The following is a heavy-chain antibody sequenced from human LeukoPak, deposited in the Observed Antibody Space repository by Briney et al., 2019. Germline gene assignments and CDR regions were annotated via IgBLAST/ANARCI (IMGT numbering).Heavy chain of an antibody. V-gene: IGHV3-7*01. CDR2: IKQDGSEK. Sequence: GGSLRLSCAASGFTFSSYWMSWVRQAPGKGLEWVANIKQDGSEKYYVDSVKGRFTISRDNSKNTLYLQMNSLRAEDTAVYYCARDRSGSYFDYWGQGTLVTVSS. J-gene: IGHJ4*02. D-gene: IGHD1-26*01. CDR1: GFTFSSYW. CDR3: ARDRSGSYFDY.